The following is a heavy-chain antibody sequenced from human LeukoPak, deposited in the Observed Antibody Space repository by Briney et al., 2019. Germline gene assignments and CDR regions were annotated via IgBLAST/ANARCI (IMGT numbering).Heavy chain of an antibody. CDR3: VRDFNWAFDY. J-gene: IGHJ4*02. V-gene: IGHV6-1*01. Sequence: SPTLSLTFAFSGDSVSIKRVSWSWMRQSPSRGLEYLGSTRYRSTWNTFYSLSVEGRITINADTSRNEGSLRLSSVTPEDTALYYCVRDFNWAFDYWGQGTLVTVSS. CDR2: TRYRSTWNT. D-gene: IGHD3-16*01. CDR1: GDSVSIKRVS.